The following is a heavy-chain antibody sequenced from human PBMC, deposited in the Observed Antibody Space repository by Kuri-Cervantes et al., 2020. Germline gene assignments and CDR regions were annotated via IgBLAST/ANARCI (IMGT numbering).Heavy chain of an antibody. CDR1: GYSISNNYY. CDR2: INHSGST. CDR3: ARGVLYYDFWSGYYGPRVFDY. D-gene: IGHD3-3*01. J-gene: IGHJ4*02. Sequence: SETLSLTCAVSGYSISNNYYWSWIRQPPGKGLEWIGEINHSGSTNYNPSLKSRVTISVDTSKNQFSLKLSSVTAADTAVYYCARGVLYYDFWSGYYGPRVFDYWGQGTLVTVSS. V-gene: IGHV4-34*01.